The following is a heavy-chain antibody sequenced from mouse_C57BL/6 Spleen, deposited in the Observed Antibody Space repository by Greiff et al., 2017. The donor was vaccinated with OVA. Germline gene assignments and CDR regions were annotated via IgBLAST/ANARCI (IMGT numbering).Heavy chain of an antibody. CDR2: ISYSGST. D-gene: IGHD3-2*02. J-gene: IGHJ3*01. Sequence: EVKLQESGPGMVKPSQSLSLTCTVTGYSITSGYDWHWIRHFPGNKLEWMGYISYSGSTNYNPSLKSRISITHDTSKNHFFLKLNSVTTEDTATYYCARDALDSSGFWFAYWGQGTLVTVSA. CDR1: GYSITSGYD. V-gene: IGHV3-1*01. CDR3: ARDALDSSGFWFAY.